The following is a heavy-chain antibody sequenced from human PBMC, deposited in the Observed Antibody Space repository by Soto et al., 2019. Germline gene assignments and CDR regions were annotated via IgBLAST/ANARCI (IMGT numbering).Heavy chain of an antibody. J-gene: IGHJ4*02. CDR1: GFTFTSYG. CDR2: ISYDGRYK. D-gene: IGHD6-13*01. V-gene: IGHV3-30*18. Sequence: QVRLVESGGGVVQPGTSLRLSCAASGFTFTSYGMHWVRQAPGKGLEWVAVISYDGRYKYYGDSVKGRFTISRDNSKNTLDLQMNSLRAEDTAVYFCAKGGRTSSSWYGEGMDYWGQGILVTVSS. CDR3: AKGGRTSSSWYGEGMDY.